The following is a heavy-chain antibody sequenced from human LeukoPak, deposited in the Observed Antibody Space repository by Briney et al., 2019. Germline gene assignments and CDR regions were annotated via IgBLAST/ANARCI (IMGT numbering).Heavy chain of an antibody. Sequence: KTSETLSLTCTVSGDSISSSSYYWGWIRQPPGKGLEWIGSIYYSGSAYYNPSLESRVTISVDTSKNQFSLRLTSVTAADTAVYYCARGDIYYGSGSSGYWGQGTLVTVSS. CDR2: IYYSGSA. CDR3: ARGDIYYGSGSSGY. V-gene: IGHV4-39*07. D-gene: IGHD3-10*01. CDR1: GDSISSSSYY. J-gene: IGHJ4*02.